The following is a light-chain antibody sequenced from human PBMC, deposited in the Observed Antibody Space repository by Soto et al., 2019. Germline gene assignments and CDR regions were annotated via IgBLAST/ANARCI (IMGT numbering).Light chain of an antibody. CDR1: QSVSGY. CDR3: QQFYTTPHT. CDR2: DAS. V-gene: IGKV3-11*01. J-gene: IGKJ1*01. Sequence: EIVLTQSPATLSLSPGERATLSCRASQSVSGYLAWYQQKPGQAPRLLMYDASNRATGIPARFSGSGSGTDFTLTISSLQAEDAAVYYCQQFYTTPHTFGQGTKVEIK.